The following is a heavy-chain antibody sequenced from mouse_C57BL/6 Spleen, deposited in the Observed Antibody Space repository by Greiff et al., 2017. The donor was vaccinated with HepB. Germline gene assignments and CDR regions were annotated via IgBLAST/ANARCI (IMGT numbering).Heavy chain of an antibody. Sequence: VQLQQPGAELVKPGASVKLSCKASGYTFTSYWMQWVKQRTGQGLEWIGEIDPDDSDTKYNQKFQGKATMTVDTSSITAYMQLSSLTSEDSAVYYCARSYSNYEHFDDWGQGTTLTFSS. D-gene: IGHD2-5*01. CDR3: ARSYSNYEHFDD. J-gene: IGHJ2*01. CDR1: GYTFTSYW. V-gene: IGHV1-50*01. CDR2: IDPDDSDT.